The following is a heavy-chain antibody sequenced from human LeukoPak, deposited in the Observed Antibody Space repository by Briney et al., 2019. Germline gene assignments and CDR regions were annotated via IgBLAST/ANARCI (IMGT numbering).Heavy chain of an antibody. Sequence: ASVKVSCKASGYTFTSYYMHWVRQAPGQGLEWMGIINPSGGSTSYAQKFQGRVTMTRDTTTSTVYMELSSLRSEDTAVCYCARALYDSSGYWYFDYWGQGTLVTVSS. CDR2: INPSGGST. V-gene: IGHV1-46*01. D-gene: IGHD3-22*01. J-gene: IGHJ4*02. CDR3: ARALYDSSGYWYFDY. CDR1: GYTFTSYY.